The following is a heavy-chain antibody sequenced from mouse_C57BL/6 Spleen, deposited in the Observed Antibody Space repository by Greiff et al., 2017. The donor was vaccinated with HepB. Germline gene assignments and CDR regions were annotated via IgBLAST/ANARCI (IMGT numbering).Heavy chain of an antibody. V-gene: IGHV5-9-1*02. J-gene: IGHJ2*01. D-gene: IGHD1-1*01. CDR1: GFTFSSYA. Sequence: EVHLVESGEGLVKPGGSLKLSCAASGFTFSSYAMSWVRQTPEKRLEWVAYISSGGDYIYYADTVKGRFTISRDNARNTLYLQMSSLKSEDTAMYYCTRGAITTVVAPFDYWGQGTTLTVSS. CDR2: ISSGGDYI. CDR3: TRGAITTVVAPFDY.